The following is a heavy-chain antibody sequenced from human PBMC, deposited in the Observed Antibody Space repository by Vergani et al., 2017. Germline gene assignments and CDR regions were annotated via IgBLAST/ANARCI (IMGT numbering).Heavy chain of an antibody. J-gene: IGHJ5*02. Sequence: QAQLQESGPGLVKPSETLSLTCHVFGVSVTDYNCNWIRQAPGKGLELIGYMYHSGSTNYNPSLETRVTISGDTSKNQFSLKLNSVTAADTAVYYCGRVADFYGLGSRLLDLWGQGILVTVSS. V-gene: IGHV4-59*02. CDR2: MYHSGST. CDR1: GVSVTDYN. D-gene: IGHD3-10*01. CDR3: GRVADFYGLGSRLLDL.